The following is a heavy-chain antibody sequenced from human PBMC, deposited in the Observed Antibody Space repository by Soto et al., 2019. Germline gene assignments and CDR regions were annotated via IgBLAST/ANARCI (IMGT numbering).Heavy chain of an antibody. V-gene: IGHV6-1*01. D-gene: IGHD1-7*01. Sequence: PSQTLSLTCAISGDRVSSNSAAWNWIRPSPSRGLEWLGRTYYRSKWYNDYAVSVKSRITINPDTSKDQFSLQLNSVTPEDTAVYYCARETWNYVGGKYYYGMDVWGQGTTVTVSS. CDR2: TYYRSKWYN. CDR1: GDRVSSNSAA. CDR3: ARETWNYVGGKYYYGMDV. J-gene: IGHJ6*02.